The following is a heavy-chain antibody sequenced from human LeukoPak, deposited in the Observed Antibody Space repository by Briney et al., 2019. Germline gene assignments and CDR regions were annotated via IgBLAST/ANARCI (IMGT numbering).Heavy chain of an antibody. CDR3: ARAPTYRGYMGV. CDR1: GFTFSSYS. CDR2: ISSSSSYI. Sequence: PGGSLRLSCAASGFTFSSYSMNWVRQAPGKGLEWVSSISSSSSYIYYADSVKGRFTISRDNAKNSLYLQMNSLRAEDTAVYYCARAPTYRGYMGVWGKGTTVTVSS. J-gene: IGHJ6*03. V-gene: IGHV3-21*01. D-gene: IGHD4-11*01.